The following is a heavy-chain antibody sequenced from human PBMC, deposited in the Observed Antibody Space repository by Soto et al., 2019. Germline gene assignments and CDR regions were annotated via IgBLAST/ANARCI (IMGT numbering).Heavy chain of an antibody. V-gene: IGHV3-48*02. CDR1: GFTFSSYS. CDR2: ISGSSVSI. D-gene: IGHD2-21*02. CDR3: AGLTSIWKGMDV. Sequence: GGSLRLSCGAAGFTFSSYSMNWVRQAPGKGLEWVSYISGSSVSIYYADSVKGRFTVSRDNAQNSLFLEMNSLRDEDTAVYYGAGLTSIWKGMDVWGQGPTVTVSS. J-gene: IGHJ6*02.